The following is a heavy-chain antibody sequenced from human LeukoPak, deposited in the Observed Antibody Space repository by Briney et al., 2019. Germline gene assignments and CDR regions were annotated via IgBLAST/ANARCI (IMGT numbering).Heavy chain of an antibody. CDR2: IKSTTDGGTT. Sequence: GGSLRLSCAAAGFTFTNAWMSWLRQAPGKGLGWVGRIKSTTDGGTTDYAAPVKGRFTISRDDSENTVYLEMNGLKTEDTAIYYCGGSGADYWGQGTLVTVSS. J-gene: IGHJ4*02. CDR1: GFTFTNAW. CDR3: GGSGADY. V-gene: IGHV3-15*01. D-gene: IGHD3-10*01.